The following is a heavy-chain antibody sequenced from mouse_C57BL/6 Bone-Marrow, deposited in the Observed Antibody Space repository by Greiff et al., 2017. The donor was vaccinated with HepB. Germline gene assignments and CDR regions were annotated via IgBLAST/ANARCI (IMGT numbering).Heavy chain of an antibody. CDR2: INSDGGST. V-gene: IGHV5-2*01. CDR3: ARSAPLGIGYFDV. J-gene: IGHJ1*03. CDR1: EYEFPSHD. Sequence: EVKLMESGGGLVQPGESLKLSCESNEYEFPSHDMSWVRKTPEKRLELVAAINSDGGSTYYPDTMERRFIISRDNTKKTLYLQMSSLRSEDTALYYCARSAPLGIGYFDVWGTGTTVTVSS. D-gene: IGHD4-1*01.